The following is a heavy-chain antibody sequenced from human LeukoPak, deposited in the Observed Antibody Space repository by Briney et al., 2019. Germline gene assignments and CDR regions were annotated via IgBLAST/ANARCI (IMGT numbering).Heavy chain of an antibody. V-gene: IGHV4-30-2*01. CDR1: GGPISSGGYS. J-gene: IGHJ4*02. D-gene: IGHD1-14*01. Sequence: SETLSLTCAVSGGPISSGGYSWSWIRQPPGKGLEWIGYIYHSGSTYYNPSLKSRVTISVDRSKNQFSLKLSSVTAADTAIYYCARDHFNRPDSWGQGTLVTVSS. CDR2: IYHSGST. CDR3: ARDHFNRPDS.